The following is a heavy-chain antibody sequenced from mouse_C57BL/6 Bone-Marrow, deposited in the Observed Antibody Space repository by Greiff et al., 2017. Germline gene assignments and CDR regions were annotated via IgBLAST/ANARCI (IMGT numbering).Heavy chain of an antibody. CDR1: GFTFSSYG. CDR3: ARDGYYAWFAY. CDR2: ISSGGSYT. J-gene: IGHJ3*01. Sequence: DVKLVESGGDLVKPGGSLKLSCAASGFTFSSYGMYWVRQTPDQRLEWVATISSGGSYTYYPDSVKGRFTISRDNAKNTLYLLMSSLKSEYTAMYYCARDGYYAWFAYWGQGTVVTVSA. D-gene: IGHD2-3*01. V-gene: IGHV5-6*02.